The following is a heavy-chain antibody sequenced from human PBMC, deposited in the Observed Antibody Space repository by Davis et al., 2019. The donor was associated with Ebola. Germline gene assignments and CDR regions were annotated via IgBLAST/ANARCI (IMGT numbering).Heavy chain of an antibody. D-gene: IGHD2/OR15-2a*01. CDR3: ARDPLIIGDATTDS. CDR1: GFTFSSYT. Sequence: GGSLRLSCAASGFTFSSYTMSWVRQAPGKGLEWVSAVSGSGITTYYADSVKGRFTISRDNAKNSLFLQMNSLRADDTAVYYCARDPLIIGDATTDSWGQGTLVTVSS. V-gene: IGHV3-23*01. J-gene: IGHJ5*01. CDR2: VSGSGITT.